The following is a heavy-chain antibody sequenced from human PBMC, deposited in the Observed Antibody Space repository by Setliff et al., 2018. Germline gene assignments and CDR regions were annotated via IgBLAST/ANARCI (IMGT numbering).Heavy chain of an antibody. J-gene: IGHJ4*02. D-gene: IGHD3-9*01. Sequence: PGGSLRLSCAASGFTFSRYDMHWVRQAPGKGLDWVSRIIGNGHTDYADSVKGRFTISRDNSRNTLYLHMNSLRGEDSAVYYCAKDMTGWGSFDYWGQGILVTVSS. CDR1: GFTFSRYD. CDR3: AKDMTGWGSFDY. V-gene: IGHV3-23*01. CDR2: IIGNGHT.